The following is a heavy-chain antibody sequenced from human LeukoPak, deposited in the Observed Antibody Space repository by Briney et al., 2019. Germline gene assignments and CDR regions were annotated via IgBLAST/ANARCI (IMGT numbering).Heavy chain of an antibody. V-gene: IGHV4-39*01. D-gene: IGHD6-19*01. CDR3: ARGLRSSGWQSFDY. Sequence: SETLSLTCTVSGGSTSSSSYYWGWIRQPPGKGLEWIGSIYYSGSTYYNPSLKSRVTISVDTSKNQFSLKLSSVTAADTAVYYCARGLRSSGWQSFDYWGQGTLVTVSS. CDR2: IYYSGST. J-gene: IGHJ4*02. CDR1: GGSTSSSSYY.